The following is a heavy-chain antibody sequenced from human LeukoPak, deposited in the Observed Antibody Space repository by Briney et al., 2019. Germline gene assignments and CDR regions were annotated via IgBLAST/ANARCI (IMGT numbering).Heavy chain of an antibody. J-gene: IGHJ6*02. Sequence: GGSLRLSCAASGFTFSSYGMHWVRQAPGKGLEWVAVIWYDGSNKYYADSVKGRVTISRDNSKNTLYLQMNSLRAEDTAVYYCARDGYCSSTSCLGDVWGQGTTVTVSS. CDR1: GFTFSSYG. CDR2: IWYDGSNK. D-gene: IGHD2-2*03. CDR3: ARDGYCSSTSCLGDV. V-gene: IGHV3-33*01.